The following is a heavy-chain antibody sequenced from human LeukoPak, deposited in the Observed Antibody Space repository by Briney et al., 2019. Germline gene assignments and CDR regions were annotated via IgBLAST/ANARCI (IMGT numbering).Heavy chain of an antibody. CDR3: ARDVLAAPGTFDY. CDR1: GYSISSGYF. CDR2: IY. V-gene: IGHV4-38-2*02. Sequence: SETLSLTCTVSGYSISSGYFWGWIRQPPGKGLEWIGTIYNASLESRVTISVDTSKNQFSLKLSSVTAADTAVYYCARDVLAAPGTFDYWGQGALVTVSS. J-gene: IGHJ4*02. D-gene: IGHD6-13*01.